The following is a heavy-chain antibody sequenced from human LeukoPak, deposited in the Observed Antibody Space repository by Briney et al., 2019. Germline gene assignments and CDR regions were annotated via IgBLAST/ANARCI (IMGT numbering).Heavy chain of an antibody. V-gene: IGHV4-30-2*01. CDR1: GGSISSGGQS. CDR2: IYHSGNT. J-gene: IGHJ4*02. Sequence: KASQTLSLTCAVSGGSISSGGQSWSWMRQPPGKGLEWIGYIYHSGNTYYNPSLKSRVTISVDRSKNQFSLRVNSVTAADTAVYFCARRYSYGFYYFDYWGQGTLVTVSS. CDR3: ARRYSYGFYYFDY. D-gene: IGHD5-18*01.